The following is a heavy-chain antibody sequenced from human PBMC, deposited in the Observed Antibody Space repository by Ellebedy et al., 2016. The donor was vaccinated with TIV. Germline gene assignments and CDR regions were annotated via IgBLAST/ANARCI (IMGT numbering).Heavy chain of an antibody. CDR2: LNVGNANT. CDR3: ARARGFSYFDF. CDR1: GFTFVSYA. V-gene: IGHV1-3*01. J-gene: IGHJ4*02. Sequence: AASVKVSCKASGFTFVSYAIQWVRQAPGQRLEWLGWLNVGNANTRYSQNFQGRVTITRDTSASTAYMELTSLTSEDTAIYYCARARGFSYFDFWGQGTLVTVSS.